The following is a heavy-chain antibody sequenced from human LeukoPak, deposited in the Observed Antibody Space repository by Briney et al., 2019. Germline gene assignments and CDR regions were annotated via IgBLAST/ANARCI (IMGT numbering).Heavy chain of an antibody. CDR3: ARANYRGPGSHDKSCYFDD. CDR2: TYYKSKWYN. V-gene: IGHV6-1*01. J-gene: IGHJ4*02. CDR1: VHSFPSDCVA. D-gene: IGHD3-10*01. Sequence: SHTLPLTCAISVHSFPSDCVAWTWIRQSPSRGLEWLGRTYYKSKWYNEYALHVKSRISINPDTSKKQISLQLNSVTPEDTAVYYCARANYRGPGSHDKSCYFDDWGQGTLVTVSS.